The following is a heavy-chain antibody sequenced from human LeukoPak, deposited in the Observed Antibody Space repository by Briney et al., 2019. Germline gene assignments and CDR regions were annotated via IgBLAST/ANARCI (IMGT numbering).Heavy chain of an antibody. CDR1: GFTFSNYN. CDR2: IYSGGST. J-gene: IGHJ4*02. Sequence: GGSLRLSCAASGFTFSNYNMNWVRQAPGKGLEWVSVIYSGGSTYYADSVKGRFTIARDNAKNSVYLEMNSLRADDTAVYYCARSARLMKGVVEVTALDDWGQGTLVTVSS. V-gene: IGHV3-69-1*02. CDR3: ARSARLMKGVVEVTALDD. D-gene: IGHD3-3*01.